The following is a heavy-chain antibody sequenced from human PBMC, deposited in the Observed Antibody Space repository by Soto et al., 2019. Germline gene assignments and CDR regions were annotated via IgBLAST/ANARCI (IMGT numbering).Heavy chain of an antibody. D-gene: IGHD2-15*01. J-gene: IGHJ3*02. Sequence: EVQLVESGGLVQPGGSLRLSCVASGFTVTDIYMNWVRQAPGKGLEWVSVIYKDFTDYADFVKGRFSVSTDSSKNALYLQMDNLRAEDTAVYYCAREPRYCSGGSCSIMGDAFDIWGQGAMVTVSS. CDR3: AREPRYCSGGSCSIMGDAFDI. CDR2: IYKDFT. V-gene: IGHV3-66*01. CDR1: GFTVTDIY.